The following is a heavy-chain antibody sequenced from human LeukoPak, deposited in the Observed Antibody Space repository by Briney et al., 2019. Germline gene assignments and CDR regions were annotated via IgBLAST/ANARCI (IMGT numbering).Heavy chain of an antibody. CDR2: IKQDGSEK. CDR3: AKEEYSISPALDF. V-gene: IGHV3-7*01. CDR1: GFTFSSYW. D-gene: IGHD6-6*01. J-gene: IGHJ4*02. Sequence: PGGSLRLSCAASGFTFSSYWMSWVRQAPGKGLEWVANIKQDGSEKYYVESAKGRFTISRDNSKNTLYLQLNSLRPEDTAVYNCAKEEYSISPALDFWGQGTLVTVSS.